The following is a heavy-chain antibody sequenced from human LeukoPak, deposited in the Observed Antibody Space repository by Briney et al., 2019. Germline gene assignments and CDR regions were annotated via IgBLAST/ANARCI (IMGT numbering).Heavy chain of an antibody. Sequence: PSETLSLTCTVPGGSISSSSYYWGWIRQPPGKGLEWIGSIYYSGSTYYNPSLKSRATISVDTSKNQFSLKLSSVTAADTAVYYCARPPGIAGTTDAFDIWGQGTMVTVSS. D-gene: IGHD6-13*01. CDR1: GGSISSSSYY. J-gene: IGHJ3*02. V-gene: IGHV4-39*01. CDR3: ARPPGIAGTTDAFDI. CDR2: IYYSGST.